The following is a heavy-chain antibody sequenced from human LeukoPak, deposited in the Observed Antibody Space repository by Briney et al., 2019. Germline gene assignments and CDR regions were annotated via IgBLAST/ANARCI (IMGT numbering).Heavy chain of an antibody. V-gene: IGHV3-7*03. Sequence: GGSLRLSCAASGFTFSSYWMSWVRQAPGKGLEWVANIKQDGSEKYYVDSVKGRFTISRDNATNSLYLQMNSLRAEDTAVYYCARVSRGYCSSTSCPRTAEYFQHWGQGTLVTVSS. J-gene: IGHJ1*01. CDR1: GFTFSSYW. D-gene: IGHD2-2*01. CDR3: ARVSRGYCSSTSCPRTAEYFQH. CDR2: IKQDGSEK.